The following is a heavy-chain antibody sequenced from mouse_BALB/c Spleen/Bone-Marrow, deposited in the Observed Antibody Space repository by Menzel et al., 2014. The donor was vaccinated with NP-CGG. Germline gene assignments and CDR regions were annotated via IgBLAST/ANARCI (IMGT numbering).Heavy chain of an antibody. J-gene: IGHJ2*01. V-gene: IGHV1S29*02. Sequence: SGPELVKPGASVKISCKASGYTFTDYSMHWVKQSHGQSLEWIGYIYPYNGGTGYNQEFKSKATLTVDNSSSTAYMELRSLTSEDSAVYYCARIYDGYFLFDYWGQGTTLTVSS. D-gene: IGHD2-3*01. CDR2: IYPYNGGT. CDR3: ARIYDGYFLFDY. CDR1: GYTFTDYS.